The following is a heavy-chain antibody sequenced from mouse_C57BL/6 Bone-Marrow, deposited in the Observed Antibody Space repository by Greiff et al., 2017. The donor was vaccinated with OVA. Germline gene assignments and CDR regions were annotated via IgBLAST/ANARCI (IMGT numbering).Heavy chain of an antibody. Sequence: QVQLQQPGAELVKPGASVKMSCKASGYTFTSYWITWVKQRPGQGLEWIGDIYPGSGSTNYNEKFKRKATLTVDTSSSTAYMQLSSLTSEDSAVYYCARRYYGSSYRFAYWGQGTLVTVSA. CDR1: GYTFTSYW. D-gene: IGHD1-1*01. CDR3: ARRYYGSSYRFAY. J-gene: IGHJ3*01. CDR2: IYPGSGST. V-gene: IGHV1-55*01.